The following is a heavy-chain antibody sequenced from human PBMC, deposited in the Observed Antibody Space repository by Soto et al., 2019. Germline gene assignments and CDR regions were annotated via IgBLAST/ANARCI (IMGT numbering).Heavy chain of an antibody. CDR2: IYWDDDK. D-gene: IGHD3-16*02. CDR1: GFSLSTSGVG. Sequence: QITLKESGPTLVKPTQTLTLTCTFSGFSLSTSGVGVGWIRQPPGKALEWLALIYWDDDKRYSPSLKSRLTITKDTSKNQVVLTITNMDPVDTATYSCAHTHCYVWGSYRHNTCDYWGQGTLVTVSS. J-gene: IGHJ4*02. CDR3: AHTHCYVWGSYRHNTCDY. V-gene: IGHV2-5*02.